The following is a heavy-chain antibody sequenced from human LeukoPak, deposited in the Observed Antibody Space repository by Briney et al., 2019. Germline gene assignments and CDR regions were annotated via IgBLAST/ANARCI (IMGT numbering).Heavy chain of an antibody. J-gene: IGHJ6*03. CDR1: GFTVSSNF. CDR3: ARDGCGNNYMDV. CDR2: IYSGGTT. Sequence: GGSLRLSCAASGFTVSSNFMSWVRQAPGKGLEWVSVIYSGGTTYYADSVKGRFTISRDNSKNTLYLQMNSLRAEDTAMYYCARDGCGNNYMDVWGKGTTVTVSS. D-gene: IGHD1/OR15-1a*01. V-gene: IGHV3-53*01.